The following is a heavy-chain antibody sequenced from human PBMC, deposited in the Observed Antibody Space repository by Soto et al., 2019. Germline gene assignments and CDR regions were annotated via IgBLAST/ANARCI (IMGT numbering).Heavy chain of an antibody. V-gene: IGHV3-21*06. CDR1: GFTFTTYS. D-gene: IGHD3-3*01. CDR3: ARGGDYDFWSGTNTWFDP. CDR2: ISSSSSYI. Sequence: EVQLVESGGGLVKPGGSLRLSCAASGFTFTTYSMNWVRQAPGKGLEWVSSISSSSSYIYYADSVKGRFTISRDNAKNSLYLQMNSLRAEDTAVYYCARGGDYDFWSGTNTWFDPWGQGTLVTVSS. J-gene: IGHJ5*02.